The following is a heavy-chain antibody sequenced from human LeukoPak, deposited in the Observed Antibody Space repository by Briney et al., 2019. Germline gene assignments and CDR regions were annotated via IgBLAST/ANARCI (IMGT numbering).Heavy chain of an antibody. CDR1: GGSTSSSNW. D-gene: IGHD3-22*01. CDR2: IYHSGST. Sequence: NPSETLSLTCAVSGGSTSSSNWWSWVRQPPGKGLEWIGEIYHSGSTNYNPSLKSRVTISVDKSKNQFSLKLSSVTAADTAVYYCASRLGLAVVIGNWFDPWGQGTLVTVSS. J-gene: IGHJ5*02. V-gene: IGHV4-4*02. CDR3: ASRLGLAVVIGNWFDP.